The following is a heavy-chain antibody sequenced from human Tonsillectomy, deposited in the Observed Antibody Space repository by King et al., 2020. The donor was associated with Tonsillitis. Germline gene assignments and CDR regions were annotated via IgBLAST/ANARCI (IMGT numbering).Heavy chain of an antibody. CDR1: GGSFSGYY. J-gene: IGHJ2*01. CDR2: INHSGST. Sequence: VQLQQWGAGLLKPSETLSLTCAVYGGSFSGYYWSWIRQPPGKGLEWIGEINHSGSTNYNPSLKSRVTISVETSKNQFSLKLSSVTAADTAVYYFARVDIVVVPAALSYFDLWGRGTLVTVSS. V-gene: IGHV4-34*01. CDR3: ARVDIVVVPAALSYFDL. D-gene: IGHD2-2*01.